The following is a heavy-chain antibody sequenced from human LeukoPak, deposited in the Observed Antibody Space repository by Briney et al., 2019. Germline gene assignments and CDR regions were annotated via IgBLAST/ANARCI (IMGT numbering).Heavy chain of an antibody. D-gene: IGHD1-26*01. CDR2: MTPNSGNT. Sequence: ASVKVSCKASGYTFTSYDINWVRQATGQGLEWMGWMTPNSGNTGYAQKFQGRVTMTRNTSISTAYMELSSLRSEDTAVYYCARRESGSYWYYYYYMDVWGKGTTVTVSS. J-gene: IGHJ6*03. CDR1: GYTFTSYD. V-gene: IGHV1-8*01. CDR3: ARRESGSYWYYYYYMDV.